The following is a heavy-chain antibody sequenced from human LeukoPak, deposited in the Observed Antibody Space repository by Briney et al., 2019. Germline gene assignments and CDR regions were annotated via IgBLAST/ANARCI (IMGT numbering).Heavy chain of an antibody. CDR2: IIPILGIA. CDR3: ARDTGDGYNY. V-gene: IGHV1-69*04. CDR1: GGTFSSYA. D-gene: IGHD5-24*01. J-gene: IGHJ4*02. Sequence: SVTVSCKASGGTFSSYAISWVRQAPGQGLAWMGRIIPILGIANYAQKFQGRVTITADKSTSTAYMELSSLRSEDTAVYYCARDTGDGYNYWGQGTLVTVSS.